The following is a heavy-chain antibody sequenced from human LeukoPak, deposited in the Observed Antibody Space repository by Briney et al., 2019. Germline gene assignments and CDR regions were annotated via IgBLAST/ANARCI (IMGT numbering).Heavy chain of an antibody. CDR2: IYYSGDT. D-gene: IGHD6-19*01. Sequence: SETLSLTCSVSSGTISSSSFYWGWIRQPPGKGLESIGSIYYSGDTNYNPSLKSRVTISVDTSKNQFSLKLSSVTAADTAVYYCARLPYSSGWYFGFDYWGQGTLVTVSS. CDR1: SGTISSSSFY. J-gene: IGHJ4*02. V-gene: IGHV4-39*01. CDR3: ARLPYSSGWYFGFDY.